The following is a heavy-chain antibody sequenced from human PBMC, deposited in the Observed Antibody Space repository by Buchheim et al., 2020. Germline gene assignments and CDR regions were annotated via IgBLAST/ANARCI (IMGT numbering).Heavy chain of an antibody. CDR1: GFTFSNYA. D-gene: IGHD2-8*01. Sequence: QVQLVESGGGVVQPGRSLRLSCAASGFTFSNYAMHWVRQAPGKGLKWVAVISYDGSIQYYADSVKGRFITSRDNSKNTLYLQMNSLRAEDTAVYYCAREDCTNGACNDRYYYYGMDVWGQGTT. CDR3: AREDCTNGACNDRYYYYGMDV. V-gene: IGHV3-30-3*01. J-gene: IGHJ6*02. CDR2: ISYDGSIQ.